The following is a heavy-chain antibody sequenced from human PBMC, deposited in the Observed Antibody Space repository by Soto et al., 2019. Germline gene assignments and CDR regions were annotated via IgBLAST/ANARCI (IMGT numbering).Heavy chain of an antibody. V-gene: IGHV3-33*01. CDR2: IWYDGSNK. CDR3: ARERSDGYKPFDY. D-gene: IGHD5-12*01. Sequence: QVQLVESGGGVVQPVRSLRLSCAASGFTFSSYGMHWVRQAPGKGLEWVAVIWYDGSNKYYADSVKGRFTISRDNSKNTLYLQMNSLRAEDTAVYYCARERSDGYKPFDYWGQGTLVTVSS. J-gene: IGHJ4*02. CDR1: GFTFSSYG.